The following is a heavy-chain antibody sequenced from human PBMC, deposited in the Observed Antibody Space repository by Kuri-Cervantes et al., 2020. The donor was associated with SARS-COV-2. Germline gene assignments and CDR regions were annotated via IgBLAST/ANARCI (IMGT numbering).Heavy chain of an antibody. CDR3: AKDRGAYQNALAY. V-gene: IGHV3-30*02. J-gene: IGHJ4*02. CDR1: GSTFSSFG. Sequence: GESLKISCAASGSTFSSFGMHWVRQTPGKGLDWVAFIRYDGSSKFYADSVKGRFTISRDNSRNTLFLQMSGLKSEDTSIYYCAKDRGAYQNALAYWGQGTLVTVSS. D-gene: IGHD1-26*01. CDR2: IRYDGSSK.